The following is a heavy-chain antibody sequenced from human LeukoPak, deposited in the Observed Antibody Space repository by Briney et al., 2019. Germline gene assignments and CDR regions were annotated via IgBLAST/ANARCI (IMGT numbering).Heavy chain of an antibody. V-gene: IGHV1-2*02. D-gene: IGHD3-22*01. CDR1: GYTFTGYY. J-gene: IGHJ4*02. CDR2: INPNSGGT. CDR3: ARDPNYYDSSGYKHDY. Sequence: ASVKVSCKASGYTFTGYYMHWVRQAPGQGLEWMEWINPNSGGTNYAQKFQGRVTMTRDTSISTAYMELSRLRSDDTAVYYCARDPNYYDSSGYKHDYWGQGTLVTVSS.